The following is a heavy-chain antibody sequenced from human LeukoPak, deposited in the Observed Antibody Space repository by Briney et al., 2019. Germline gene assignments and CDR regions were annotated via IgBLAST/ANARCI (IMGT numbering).Heavy chain of an antibody. CDR3: ARDRGSDDPIDY. V-gene: IGHV3-33*01. J-gene: IGHJ4*02. D-gene: IGHD2-15*01. CDR1: GFTFNKYG. Sequence: GGSLRLSCAPSGFTFNKYGMHWVRQAPGKGLEWVAVIWHDGRNKYYADSVKGRFTVSRDNSKNTLYLQMSSLRAEDTAVYYCARDRGSDDPIDYWGQGTPVTVSS. CDR2: IWHDGRNK.